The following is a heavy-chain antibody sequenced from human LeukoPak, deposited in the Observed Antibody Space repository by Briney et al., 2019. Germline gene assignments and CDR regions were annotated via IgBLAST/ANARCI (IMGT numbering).Heavy chain of an antibody. J-gene: IGHJ4*02. V-gene: IGHV3-74*01. CDR3: ARDGANYYGSGSYSAYFDY. CDR1: GFTFHDYA. Sequence: PGRSLRLSCAASGFTFHDYAMHWVRQAPGKGLVWVSRINSDGSSTSYADSVKGRFTISRDNAKNTLYLQMNSLRAEDTAVYYCARDGANYYGSGSYSAYFDYWGQGTLVTVSS. CDR2: INSDGSST. D-gene: IGHD3-10*01.